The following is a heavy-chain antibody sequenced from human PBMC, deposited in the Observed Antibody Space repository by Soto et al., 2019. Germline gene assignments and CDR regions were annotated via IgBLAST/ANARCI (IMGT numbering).Heavy chain of an antibody. V-gene: IGHV3-9*01. J-gene: IGHJ6*02. CDR2: ISWNSGSI. CDR1: GFTFSSYG. Sequence: PGGSLRLSCAASGFTFSSYGMHWVRQAPGKGLEWVSGISWNSGSIGYADSVKGRFTISRDNAKNSLYLQMNSLRAEDTALYYCAKDGFGEPLSSQYGMDVWGQGTTVTVSS. CDR3: AKDGFGEPLSSQYGMDV. D-gene: IGHD3-10*01.